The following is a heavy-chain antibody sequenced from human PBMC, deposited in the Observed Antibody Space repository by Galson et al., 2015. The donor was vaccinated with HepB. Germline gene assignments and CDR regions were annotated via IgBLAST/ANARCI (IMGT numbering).Heavy chain of an antibody. V-gene: IGHV3-49*03. CDR2: IRRENFGGTT. J-gene: IGHJ4*02. CDR3: TTDRGSIEY. D-gene: IGHD1-26*01. Sequence: SLRLSCAASGFIFRDFAMAWFRQAPGKGLEWVGFIRRENFGGTTQYAASVKGGFTISRDDSKASAYLLMDSLKTEDTAVYYCTTDRGSIEYWGQGTLVTVSS. CDR1: GFIFRDFA.